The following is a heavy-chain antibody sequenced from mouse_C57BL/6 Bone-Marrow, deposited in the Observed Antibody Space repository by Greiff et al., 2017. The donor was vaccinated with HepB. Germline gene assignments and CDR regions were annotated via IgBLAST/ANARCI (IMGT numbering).Heavy chain of an antibody. CDR2: IYPGSGST. Sequence: QVQLQQPGAELVKPGASVKMSCKASGYTFTSYWITWVKQRPGQGLEWIGDIYPGSGSTNYNEKFKSKATLTVATSSSTAYMQLSSLTSEDSAVYYCARINSNSFSYWGQGTLVTVSA. CDR3: ARINSNSFSY. J-gene: IGHJ3*01. CDR1: GYTFTSYW. D-gene: IGHD2-5*01. V-gene: IGHV1-55*01.